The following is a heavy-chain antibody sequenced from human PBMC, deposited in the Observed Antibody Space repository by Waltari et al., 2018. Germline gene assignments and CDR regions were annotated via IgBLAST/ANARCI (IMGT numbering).Heavy chain of an antibody. CDR1: GFTFSNAW. Sequence: EVQLVESGGGLVQPGGSLRLSCAASGFTFSNAWMSWVRLGPGKGLEWVAYIRQDGNELALVESVKGRFTNCRDNAKNSLYLLMNSLRAEEKAVYYCARGLNMDVWGQGTTVTVSS. CDR2: IRQDGNEL. V-gene: IGHV3-7*01. D-gene: IGHD2-8*01. J-gene: IGHJ6*01. CDR3: ARGLNMDV.